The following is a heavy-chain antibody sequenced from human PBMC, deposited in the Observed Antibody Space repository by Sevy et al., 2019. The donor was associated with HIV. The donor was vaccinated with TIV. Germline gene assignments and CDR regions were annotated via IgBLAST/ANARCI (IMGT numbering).Heavy chain of an antibody. CDR3: ARTGDSTGYYVWFGP. V-gene: IGHV3-48*02. Sequence: GGSLRLSCAASGFSFSSYSLSWVRQAPGKGLEWISYISTSSKTRHYADSVKGRFTISRDDAKNSLYLQMNSLRDEDIAVYYCARTGDSTGYYVWFGPWGQGNLVTVSS. CDR1: GFSFSSYS. CDR2: ISTSSKTR. J-gene: IGHJ5*02. D-gene: IGHD3-22*01.